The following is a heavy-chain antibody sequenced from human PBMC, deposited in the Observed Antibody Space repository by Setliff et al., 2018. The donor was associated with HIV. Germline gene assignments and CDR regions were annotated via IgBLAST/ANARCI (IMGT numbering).Heavy chain of an antibody. V-gene: IGHV3-7*01. CDR1: GFTFMNYA. Sequence: GGSLRLSCAASGFTFMNYAMSWVRQAPGKGLEWVANINQDGSEKNYVDSVKGRFTISRDNAKNSLYLQMDSLRVEDTTVYYCAKDRTVVVITIFDYWGQGTLVTVSS. CDR3: AKDRTVVVITIFDY. J-gene: IGHJ4*02. D-gene: IGHD3-22*01. CDR2: INQDGSEK.